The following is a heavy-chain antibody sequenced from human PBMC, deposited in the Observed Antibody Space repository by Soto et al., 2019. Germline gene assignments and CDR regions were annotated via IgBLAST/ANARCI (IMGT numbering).Heavy chain of an antibody. J-gene: IGHJ2*01. V-gene: IGHV3-73*01. Sequence: EVQLVESGGGLVQPGGSLKLSCAASGFTFSGSAMHWVRQASGKRLEWVGRIRSKANSYATAYAASVKGRFTISRDDSKNTAYLQMNSLKTEDTAVYYCTRRDIVVVPAADSYWYFDLWGRGTLVTVSS. D-gene: IGHD2-2*01. CDR2: IRSKANSYAT. CDR3: TRRDIVVVPAADSYWYFDL. CDR1: GFTFSGSA.